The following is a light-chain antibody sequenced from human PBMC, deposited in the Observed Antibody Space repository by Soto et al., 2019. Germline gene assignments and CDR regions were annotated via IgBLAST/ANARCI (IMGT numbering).Light chain of an antibody. J-gene: IGKJ1*01. CDR3: QQDNNWPWT. Sequence: EIVMPQSPQTRSVSPGGRATLSCMASQSISDTLAWYQQKPGQAPRLLIYGASARATGFPARFSGSGSGTDFTLTISSLQSEDFAVYYCQQDNNWPWTFGQGTKVDIK. CDR1: QSISDT. CDR2: GAS. V-gene: IGKV3-15*01.